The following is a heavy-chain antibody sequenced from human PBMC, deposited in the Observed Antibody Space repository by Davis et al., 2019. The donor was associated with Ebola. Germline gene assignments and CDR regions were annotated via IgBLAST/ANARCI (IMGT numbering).Heavy chain of an antibody. J-gene: IGHJ4*02. Sequence: ASVKVSCKASGYTFTSYDINWVRQATGQGLEWMGWMNPDSGNTGYAQKFQGRVTMTRNTSISTAYMELSSLRSEDTAVYYCARDPEGHWGYYDYWGQGTLVTVSA. D-gene: IGHD7-27*01. CDR3: ARDPEGHWGYYDY. CDR2: MNPDSGNT. CDR1: GYTFTSYD. V-gene: IGHV1-8*01.